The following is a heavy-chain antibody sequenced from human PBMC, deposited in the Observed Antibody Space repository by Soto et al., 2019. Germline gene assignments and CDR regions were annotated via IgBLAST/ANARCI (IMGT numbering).Heavy chain of an antibody. CDR1: GFSLSTSGVG. D-gene: IGHD5-12*01. J-gene: IGHJ5*02. CDR3: AHSATAVVATISDWFDP. CDR2: IYWDDDK. V-gene: IGHV2-5*02. Sequence: QITLKESGPTLVKPTQTLTLTCTFSGFSLSTSGVGVGWIRQPPGKALEWLALIYWDDDKRYTPSPKSRLTITKDTSKSQVVFTITNLVPVDTATYYCAHSATAVVATISDWFDPWGQGTLVTVSS.